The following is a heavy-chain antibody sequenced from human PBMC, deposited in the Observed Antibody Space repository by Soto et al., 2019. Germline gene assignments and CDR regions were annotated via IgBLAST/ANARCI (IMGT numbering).Heavy chain of an antibody. CDR1: GFSFSDYY. V-gene: IGHV3-11*01. D-gene: IGHD2-21*01. CDR3: ARLLLSPGKFDY. Sequence: QVQLVESGGGLVKPGGSLRLSCAASGFSFSDYYMTWIRQAPGKGLEWISDISSSGDPTYYADSVRGRFTISRDNAKNSLYLQLNSLRGEDTAVYYCARLLLSPGKFDYWGQGTLVTVSS. J-gene: IGHJ4*02. CDR2: ISSSGDPT.